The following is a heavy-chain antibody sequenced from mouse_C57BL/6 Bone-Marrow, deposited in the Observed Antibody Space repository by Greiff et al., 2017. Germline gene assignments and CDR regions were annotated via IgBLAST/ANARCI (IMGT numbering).Heavy chain of an antibody. CDR1: GYAFRSSW. J-gene: IGHJ2*01. Sequence: QVQLQQSGPELVKPGASVKISCKASGYAFRSSWMNWVKQRPGKGLEWIGRIYPGDGDTNYNGKFKGKATLTADKSSSTAYMQLSSLTSEDSAVYFCARGKDCYDYAFDYWGQGTTLTVSS. D-gene: IGHD2-4*01. CDR2: IYPGDGDT. V-gene: IGHV1-82*01. CDR3: ARGKDCYDYAFDY.